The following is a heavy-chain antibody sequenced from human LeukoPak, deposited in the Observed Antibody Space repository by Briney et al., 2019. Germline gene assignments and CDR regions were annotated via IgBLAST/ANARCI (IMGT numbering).Heavy chain of an antibody. CDR1: GYTFTGYY. CDR3: ALWELRNDAFDI. CDR2: INPNSGGT. Sequence: ASVKVSCKASGYTFTGYYMHWVRQAPGQGLEWMGWINPNSGGTNYAQKFQGRVTMTRDTSISTVYMELSSLRSEDTAVYYCALWELRNDAFDIWGQGTMFTVSS. V-gene: IGHV1-2*02. J-gene: IGHJ3*02. D-gene: IGHD1-26*01.